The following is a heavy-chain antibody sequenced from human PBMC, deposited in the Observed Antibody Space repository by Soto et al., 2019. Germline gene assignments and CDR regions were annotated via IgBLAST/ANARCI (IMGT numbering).Heavy chain of an antibody. D-gene: IGHD3-16*01. CDR2: IIPIFGTA. J-gene: IGHJ6*02. V-gene: IGHV1-69*13. CDR3: ASFPSLAYYYGLDV. Sequence: SVKVSCKASGGTFSSYAISWVRQAPGQGLEWMGGIIPIFGTANYAQKFQGRVTITADESTSTAYMELSSLRSEDTAVYYCASFPSLAYYYGLDVWGQGTTVTVSS. CDR1: GGTFSSYA.